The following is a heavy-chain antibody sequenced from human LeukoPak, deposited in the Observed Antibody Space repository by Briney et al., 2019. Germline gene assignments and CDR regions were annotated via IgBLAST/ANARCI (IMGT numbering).Heavy chain of an antibody. Sequence: SETLSLTCTVSGGSISSYYWSWIRQPAGKGLEWIGRIYTSGSTNYNPSLKSRVTISVDTSKNQFSLKLTSVTAADTAVYYCARRAPGGVVVTAVWFDPWGQGILVTVSS. CDR2: IYTSGST. CDR3: ARRAPGGVVVTAVWFDP. J-gene: IGHJ5*02. CDR1: GGSISSYY. V-gene: IGHV4-4*07. D-gene: IGHD2-21*02.